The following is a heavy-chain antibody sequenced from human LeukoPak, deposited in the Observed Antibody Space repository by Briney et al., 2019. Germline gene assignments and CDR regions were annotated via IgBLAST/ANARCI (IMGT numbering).Heavy chain of an antibody. CDR1: GGSISNYY. Sequence: SETLSLTCTVSGGSISNYYWTWIRQPPGKGLEWIGNLYHSGSTYYNPSLKSRVTISVDTSKNQFSLKLSSVTAADTAVYYCARPLSYYYDSSGDNAFDIWGQGTMVTVSS. D-gene: IGHD3-22*01. V-gene: IGHV4-59*08. CDR3: ARPLSYYYDSSGDNAFDI. CDR2: LYHSGST. J-gene: IGHJ3*02.